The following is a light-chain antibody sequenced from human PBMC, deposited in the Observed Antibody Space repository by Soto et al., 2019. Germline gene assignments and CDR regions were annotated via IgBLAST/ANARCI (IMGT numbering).Light chain of an antibody. CDR3: QQYNNYPRT. V-gene: IGKV1-5*03. Sequence: DIQMTQSPSTLSASVGDRVTITCRASQTISTWLAWYQQKPGKAPKLLIHRASSLGAGVPSRFSGSGSGTEFTLTITSLQPDDFATYYCQQYNNYPRTFGQGTKVDI. CDR2: RAS. J-gene: IGKJ1*01. CDR1: QTISTW.